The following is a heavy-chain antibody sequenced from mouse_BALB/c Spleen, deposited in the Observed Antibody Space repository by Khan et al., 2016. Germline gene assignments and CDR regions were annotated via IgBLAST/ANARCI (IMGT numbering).Heavy chain of an antibody. V-gene: IGHV3-6*02. Sequence: EVKLHESGPGLVKPSQSLSLTCSVTGYSITRGYYWNWIRQFPGNTLEWMGYINYDGSNDYNPSLKNRISIKRDTSKNQFFLKLNSVTAEDTSTYDCARGGYYGSSHDGYSDVWGAGTTGTVSS. CDR3: ARGGYYGSSHDGYSDV. CDR2: INYDGSN. CDR1: GYSITRGYY. D-gene: IGHD1-1*01. J-gene: IGHJ1*01.